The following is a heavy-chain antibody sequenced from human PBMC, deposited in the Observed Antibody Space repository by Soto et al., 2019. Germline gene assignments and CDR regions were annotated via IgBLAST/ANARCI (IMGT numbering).Heavy chain of an antibody. CDR1: GGSFSGYY. J-gene: IGHJ5*02. CDR2: INQSGST. Sequence: PSETLSLTCAVYGGSFSGYYWSWIRQPPGKGLEWIGEINQSGSTNYNSSLKSRVTISVDTSKNQLSLKLSSVTDADTAVYYCARALRNAVGNFWYAPWGQGPLVTVS. D-gene: IGHD3-3*01. CDR3: ARALRNAVGNFWYAP. V-gene: IGHV4-34*01.